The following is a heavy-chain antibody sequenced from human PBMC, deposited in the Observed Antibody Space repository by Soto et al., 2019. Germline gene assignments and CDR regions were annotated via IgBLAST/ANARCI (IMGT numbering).Heavy chain of an antibody. CDR2: IYFSGNT. V-gene: IGHV4-39*01. CDR3: AKHTLYCSGGTCYLDYFDS. J-gene: IGHJ4*02. D-gene: IGHD2-15*01. Sequence: SETLSLTCTVSGGSITSGSSYWGWIRQPPGKGLEWIGSIYFSGNTYYSPSLKSRVTISVDTSRNQFSLRLTSVTATDTAVYYCAKHTLYCSGGTCYLDYFDSWGQGTLVTVSS. CDR1: GGSITSGSSY.